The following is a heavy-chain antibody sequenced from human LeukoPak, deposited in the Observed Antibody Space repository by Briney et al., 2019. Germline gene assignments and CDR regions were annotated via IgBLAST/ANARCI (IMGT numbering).Heavy chain of an antibody. CDR3: ARGIAAAGFY. J-gene: IGHJ4*02. CDR1: GGSISSGGYY. V-gene: IGHV4-30-2*01. Sequence: SQTLSLTCTVSGGSISSGGYYWSWIRQPPGKGLEWIGYIYHSGSTYYSPSLKSRVTISVDRSKNQFSLKLSSVTAADTAVYYCARGIAAAGFYWGQGTLVTVSS. D-gene: IGHD6-13*01. CDR2: IYHSGST.